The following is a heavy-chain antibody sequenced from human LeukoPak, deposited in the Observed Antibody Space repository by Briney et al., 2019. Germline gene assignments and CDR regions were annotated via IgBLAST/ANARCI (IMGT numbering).Heavy chain of an antibody. J-gene: IGHJ4*02. CDR1: GGSLSGYS. CDR3: ARSSPTIESSAYSFRY. V-gene: IGHV4-34*01. D-gene: IGHD3-22*01. Sequence: SETLSLICAVNGGSLSGYSLNWIRQPPGKGLEWIGEITPGGIANSNPSLKSRVIMSVETFQNQFSLKMTSLTAADTAVYYCARSSPTIESSAYSFRYWGQGNLVTVSP. CDR2: ITPGGIA.